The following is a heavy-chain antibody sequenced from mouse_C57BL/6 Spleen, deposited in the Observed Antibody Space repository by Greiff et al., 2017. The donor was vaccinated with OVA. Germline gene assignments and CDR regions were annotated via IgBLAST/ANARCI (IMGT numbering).Heavy chain of an antibody. D-gene: IGHD1-1*01. CDR1: GYTFTDYY. J-gene: IGHJ4*01. CDR3: AENYYYGSRYYAMDY. V-gene: IGHV1-26*01. Sequence: EVQLQQSGPELVKPGASVKISCKASGYTFTDYYMNWVKQSHGKSLEWIGDINPNNGGTSYNQKFKGKATLTVDKSSSTAYMELRSLTSEDSAVYYCAENYYYGSRYYAMDYWGQGTSVTVSS. CDR2: INPNNGGT.